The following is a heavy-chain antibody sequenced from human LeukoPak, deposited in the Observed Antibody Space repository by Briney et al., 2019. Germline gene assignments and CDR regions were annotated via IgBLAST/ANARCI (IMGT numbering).Heavy chain of an antibody. Sequence: GGSLRLSCTASAVTFTRHGMHWVRQAPGKGLEWVSLIRFDGSKTYYADSVKGRFTISRDNFRNTLYLQMNSLRAEDTAVYYCARLYGDYLMDVWGQGTTVTVSS. V-gene: IGHV3-33*01. CDR1: AVTFTRHG. D-gene: IGHD4-17*01. CDR3: ARLYGDYLMDV. J-gene: IGHJ6*02. CDR2: IRFDGSKT.